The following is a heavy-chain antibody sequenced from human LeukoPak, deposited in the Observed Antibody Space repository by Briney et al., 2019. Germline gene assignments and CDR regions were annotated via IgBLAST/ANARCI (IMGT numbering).Heavy chain of an antibody. Sequence: GASVNVSCKASGYTFPNYGINWLRQAPGQELEWMGWISAYNGNTNYAQKLQGRVTMTTDTSTSTAYMELRSLRPDDTAVYYCARDRWRDSTSSFDYWGQGTLVTISS. J-gene: IGHJ4*02. V-gene: IGHV1-18*01. CDR2: ISAYNGNT. CDR3: ARDRWRDSTSSFDY. D-gene: IGHD6-6*01. CDR1: GYTFPNYG.